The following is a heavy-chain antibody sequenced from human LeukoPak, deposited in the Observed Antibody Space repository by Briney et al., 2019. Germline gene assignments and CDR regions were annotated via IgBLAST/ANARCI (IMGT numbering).Heavy chain of an antibody. CDR3: ARSLGTVTEYES. CDR1: GGSMSDYY. CDR2: IHTSGTT. Sequence: PSETLSLTCTVSGGSMSDYYWIVIRQSAGTGLEWLGRIHTSGTTWYNPSLKSRVTLSVDASKNQFSLGLTSVTAADTAVYYCARSLGTVTEYESWGQGILVTVSS. J-gene: IGHJ5*02. V-gene: IGHV4-4*07. D-gene: IGHD4-17*01.